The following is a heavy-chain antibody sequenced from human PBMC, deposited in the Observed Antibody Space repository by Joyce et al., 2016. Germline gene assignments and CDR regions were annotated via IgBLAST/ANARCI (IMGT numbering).Heavy chain of an antibody. Sequence: QVQLHQSGPGLVRPSETLSLTCAVSGYSISTGYSWGWIRQPPGKGLEWIGVVNPDGSTSYNPSLQSRVTISRDTAKNQFSLNLTSVSAADTAVYYCARGVDYWGQGTLVTVSS. V-gene: IGHV4-38-2*01. J-gene: IGHJ4*02. CDR1: GYSISTGYS. CDR3: ARGVDY. CDR2: VNPDGST.